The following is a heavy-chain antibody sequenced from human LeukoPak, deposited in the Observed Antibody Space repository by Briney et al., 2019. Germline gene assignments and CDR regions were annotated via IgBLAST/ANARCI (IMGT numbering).Heavy chain of an antibody. Sequence: PGGSLRLSCAASGFPFSDYYMTWIRQAPGKGLEWVSYISSSGSTIYYANSVKGRFTISRDNAKNSLYLQMNSLRAEDTAVYYCARTYCGGDCYSFPIDYWGQGTLVTVSS. D-gene: IGHD2-21*02. J-gene: IGHJ4*02. CDR1: GFPFSDYY. CDR2: ISSSGSTI. V-gene: IGHV3-11*01. CDR3: ARTYCGGDCYSFPIDY.